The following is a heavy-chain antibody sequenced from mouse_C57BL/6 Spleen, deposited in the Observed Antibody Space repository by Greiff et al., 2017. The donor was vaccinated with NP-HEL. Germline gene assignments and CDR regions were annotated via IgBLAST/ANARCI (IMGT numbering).Heavy chain of an antibody. CDR2: IDPSDSYT. CDR3: ARGGIYDGYSRYFDV. CDR1: GYTFTSYW. V-gene: IGHV1-50*01. Sequence: QVQLKQPGAELVKPGASVKLSCKASGYTFTSYWMQWVKQRPGQGLEWIGEIDPSDSYTNYNQKFKGKATLTVDTSSSTAYMQLSSLTSEDSAVYYCARGGIYDGYSRYFDVWGTGTTVTVSS. J-gene: IGHJ1*03. D-gene: IGHD2-3*01.